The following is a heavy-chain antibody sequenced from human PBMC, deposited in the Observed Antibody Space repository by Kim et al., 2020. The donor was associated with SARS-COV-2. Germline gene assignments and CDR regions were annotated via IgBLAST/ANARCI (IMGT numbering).Heavy chain of an antibody. J-gene: IGHJ6*03. D-gene: IGHD5-12*01. CDR2: MNPNSGNT. CDR3: ARMVRVATIFHYYYYMDV. Sequence: ASVKVSCKASGYTFTSYDINWVRRATGQGLEWMGWMNPNSGNTGYAQKFQGRVTMTRNTSISTAYMELSSLRSEDTAVYYCARMVRVATIFHYYYYMDVWGKGTTVTVSS. CDR1: GYTFTSYD. V-gene: IGHV1-8*01.